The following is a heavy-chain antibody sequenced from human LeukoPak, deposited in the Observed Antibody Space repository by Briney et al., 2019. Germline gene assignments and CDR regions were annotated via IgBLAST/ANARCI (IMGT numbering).Heavy chain of an antibody. V-gene: IGHV3-30*02. CDR1: GFTFSSYG. CDR3: AKDGAVAYYDFWSGYSYYFDY. D-gene: IGHD3-3*01. J-gene: IGHJ4*02. CDR2: IRYDGSNK. Sequence: PGGSLRLSCAASGFTFSSYGMHWVRQAPGKGLEWVAFIRYDGSNKYYADSVKGRFTISRDNSKNTLYLQMNSLRAEDTAVYYCAKDGAVAYYDFWSGYSYYFDYWGQGTLVTVSS.